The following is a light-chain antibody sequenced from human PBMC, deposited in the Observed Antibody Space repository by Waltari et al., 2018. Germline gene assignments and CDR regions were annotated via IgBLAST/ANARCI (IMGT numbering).Light chain of an antibody. Sequence: QSALTQPASVSGSPGQSITISCTGTSSDVGSYNLVSWYQQHPGKAPKLMIYEGSKRPSGVSNRFSGSKPGNTASLTISVLRAEDEADYYCCSYAGSRVFGGGTKLTVL. CDR2: EGS. V-gene: IGLV2-23*01. CDR1: SSDVGSYNL. CDR3: CSYAGSRV. J-gene: IGLJ3*02.